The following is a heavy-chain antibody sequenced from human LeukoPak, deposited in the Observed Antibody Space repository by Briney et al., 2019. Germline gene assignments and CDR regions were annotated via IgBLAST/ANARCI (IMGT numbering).Heavy chain of an antibody. CDR3: ARDTGLQYSGYDHDY. CDR1: GYTFTSYG. Sequence: ASVKVSCKASGYTFTSYGTSWVRQAPGQGLEWMGWISAYNGNTNYAQKLQGRVTMTTDTSTSTAYMELRSLRSDDTAVYYCARDTGLQYSGYDHDYWGQGTLVTVSS. D-gene: IGHD5-12*01. CDR2: ISAYNGNT. J-gene: IGHJ4*02. V-gene: IGHV1-18*01.